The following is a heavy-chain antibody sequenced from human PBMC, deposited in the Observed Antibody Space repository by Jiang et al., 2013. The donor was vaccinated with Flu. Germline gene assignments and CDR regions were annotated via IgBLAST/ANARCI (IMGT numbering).Heavy chain of an antibody. J-gene: IGHJ1*01. Sequence: PGESLKISCQGSGYRFANFWIGWVRQTPGRGLEWLGIIFPNDADTRYSPSFQGQVTISADTSISTVSLQWSSLKVSDTAIYYCVRVFHTNNFFGRTGRFEYWGQGALVTVSS. CDR1: GYRFANFW. D-gene: IGHD1-14*01. V-gene: IGHV5-51*01. CDR3: VRVFHTNNFFGRTGRFEY. CDR2: IFPNDADT.